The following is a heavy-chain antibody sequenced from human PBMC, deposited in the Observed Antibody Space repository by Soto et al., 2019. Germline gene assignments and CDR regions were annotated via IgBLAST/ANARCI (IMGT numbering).Heavy chain of an antibody. CDR2: INPNSGGT. CDR1: GYTFTGYY. CDR3: ARTTGYCSSTSCYEYGDD. D-gene: IGHD2-2*01. Sequence: QVQLVQSGAEVKKPGASVKVSCKASGYTFTGYYMHWVRQAPGQGLEWMGWINPNSGGTNYAQKFQGRVTMTRDTSISTAYMELSRLRSDDTAVYYCARTTGYCSSTSCYEYGDDWGQGTLVTVSS. J-gene: IGHJ4*02. V-gene: IGHV1-2*02.